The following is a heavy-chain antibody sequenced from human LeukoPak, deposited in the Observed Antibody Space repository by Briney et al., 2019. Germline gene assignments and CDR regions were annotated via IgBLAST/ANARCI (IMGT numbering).Heavy chain of an antibody. D-gene: IGHD4-17*01. CDR2: ISSSGSTI. CDR3: ARDYGDYLY. J-gene: IGHJ4*02. CDR1: GFTFSSYE. Sequence: PGGSLRLSCAASGFTFSSYEMNWVRQAPGKGLEWVSYISSSGSTIYYADSVKGRFTISRDNAKNSLYLQMNSLGAEDTAVYYCARDYGDYLYWGQGTLVTVSS. V-gene: IGHV3-48*03.